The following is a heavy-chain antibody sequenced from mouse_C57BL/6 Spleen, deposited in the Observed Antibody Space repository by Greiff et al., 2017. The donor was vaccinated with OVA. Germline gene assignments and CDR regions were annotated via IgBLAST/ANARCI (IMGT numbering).Heavy chain of an antibody. D-gene: IGHD2-4*01. CDR2: INPSSGYT. Sequence: QVQLKESGAELAKPGASVKLSCKASGYTFTSYWMHWVKQRPGQGLEWIGYINPSSGYTKYNQKFKDKATLTADKSSSTAYMQLSCLTYEDSAVYYCARTFYDYDWFAYWGQGTLVTVSA. CDR3: ARTFYDYDWFAY. J-gene: IGHJ3*01. V-gene: IGHV1-7*01. CDR1: GYTFTSYW.